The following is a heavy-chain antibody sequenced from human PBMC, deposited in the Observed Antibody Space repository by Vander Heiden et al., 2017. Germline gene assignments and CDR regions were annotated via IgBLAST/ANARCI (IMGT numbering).Heavy chain of an antibody. V-gene: IGHV3-33*01. Sequence: QVQLVESGGGVVQPGRALRLSCAASGFTFTTYGIHCVRQAPGRGLEWVAHIWYDGDNKYYADSVKGRFTISRDNSKNTAYLQMNSLRPDDTAVYYCARDPSTMDGDYPRYWGQGTLVTVSS. J-gene: IGHJ4*02. CDR2: IWYDGDNK. D-gene: IGHD4-17*01. CDR3: ARDPSTMDGDYPRY. CDR1: GFTFTTYG.